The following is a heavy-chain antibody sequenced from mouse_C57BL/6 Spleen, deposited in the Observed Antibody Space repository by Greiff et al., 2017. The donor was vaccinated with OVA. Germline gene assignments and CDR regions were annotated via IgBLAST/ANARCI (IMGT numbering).Heavy chain of an antibody. J-gene: IGHJ1*03. D-gene: IGHD5-1*01. CDR2: ISNGGGST. CDR3: ARRGSTYDNWYFDV. V-gene: IGHV5-12*01. CDR1: GFTFSDYY. Sequence: EVKVEESGGGLVQPGGSLKLSCAASGFTFSDYYMYWVRQTPEKRLEWVAYISNGGGSTYYPDTVKGRFTISRDNAKNTRYLQMSRLKSEDTAMYYCARRGSTYDNWYFDVWGTGTTVTVSS.